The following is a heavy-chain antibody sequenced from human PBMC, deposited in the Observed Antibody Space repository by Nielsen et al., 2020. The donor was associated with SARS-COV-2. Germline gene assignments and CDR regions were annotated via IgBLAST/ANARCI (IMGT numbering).Heavy chain of an antibody. V-gene: IGHV3-9*01. Sequence: GESLNISCAASGFTFDAYAMHWVRQAPGKGLEWVSGISLNSGSIGYADSVKGRFTISRDNAKNSLYLQMNSLRAEDTALYYCAKPQDIVVVVAADAFDIWGQGTMVTVSS. CDR2: ISLNSGSI. CDR1: GFTFDAYA. J-gene: IGHJ3*02. CDR3: AKPQDIVVVVAADAFDI. D-gene: IGHD2-15*01.